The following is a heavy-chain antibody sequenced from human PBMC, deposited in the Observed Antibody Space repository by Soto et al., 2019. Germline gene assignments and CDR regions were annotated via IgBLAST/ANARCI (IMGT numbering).Heavy chain of an antibody. CDR3: AKLGYCSSTSCYSAIDY. Sequence: GVLRLSCAASGFTFSSYAMSWVRQAPGKGLEWVSAISGSGGSTYYADSVKGRFTISRDNSKNTLYLQMNSLRAEDTAVYYCAKLGYCSSTSCYSAIDYWGQGSLVTVSS. CDR1: GFTFSSYA. J-gene: IGHJ4*02. D-gene: IGHD2-2*02. CDR2: ISGSGGST. V-gene: IGHV3-23*01.